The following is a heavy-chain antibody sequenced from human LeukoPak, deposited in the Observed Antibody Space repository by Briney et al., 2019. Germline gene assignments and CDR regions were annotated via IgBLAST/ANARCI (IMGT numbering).Heavy chain of an antibody. CDR3: ARDKQYYDNLTGYPMGNWFDP. CDR1: GGSISSGGYY. Sequence: SQTLSLTCTVSGGSISSGGYYWSWIRQHPGKGLEWIGYIYYSGSTYYNPSLKSRVTISVDTSKNQFSLKLSSVTAADTAVYYCARDKQYYDNLTGYPMGNWFDPWGQGTLVTVSS. CDR2: IYYSGST. D-gene: IGHD3-9*01. V-gene: IGHV4-31*03. J-gene: IGHJ5*02.